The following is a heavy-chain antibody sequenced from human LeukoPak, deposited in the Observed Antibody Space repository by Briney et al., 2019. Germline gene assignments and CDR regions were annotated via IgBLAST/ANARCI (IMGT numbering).Heavy chain of an antibody. CDR2: IYYSGST. D-gene: IGHD3-9*01. CDR1: GVSISSYY. J-gene: IGHJ3*02. CDR3: ARDRPDILTGYPDAFDI. V-gene: IGHV4-59*01. Sequence: SETLSLTCTVSGVSISSYYWRWIRQPPGKGLEWIGYIYYSGSTNYNPSLKRRVTISVDTSKNQFSLKLSSVTAADTAVYYCARDRPDILTGYPDAFDIWGQGTMVTVSS.